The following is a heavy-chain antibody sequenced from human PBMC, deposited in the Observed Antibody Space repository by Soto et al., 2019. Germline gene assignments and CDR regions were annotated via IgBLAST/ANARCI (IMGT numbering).Heavy chain of an antibody. J-gene: IGHJ3*02. D-gene: IGHD3-22*01. CDR1: GDSVSSNSAA. Sequence: SQTLSLTCAISGDSVSSNSAAWNWIRQSPSRGLEWLGRTYYRSKWYNDYAVSVKSRITINPDTSKNQFSLQLNSVTPEDTAVYYCARDRLLDDSSGSYDAFDIWGQGTMVTVSS. CDR2: TYYRSKWYN. V-gene: IGHV6-1*01. CDR3: ARDRLLDDSSGSYDAFDI.